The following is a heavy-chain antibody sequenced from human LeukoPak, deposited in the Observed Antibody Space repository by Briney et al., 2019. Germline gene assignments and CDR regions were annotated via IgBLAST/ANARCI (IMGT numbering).Heavy chain of an antibody. J-gene: IGHJ4*02. D-gene: IGHD5/OR15-5a*01. CDR2: INSYSSHI. CDR3: ARDPERYLRTGKFDY. CDR1: GFTFSTSA. Sequence: GGSLRLSCAASGFTFSTSAMNWVRQVPGKGLEGVSSINSYSSHIYYAASVRGRFTLSRDNARNSVFLQMNSLTAEDTAVYYCARDPERYLRTGKFDYWGQGTLVTVSS. V-gene: IGHV3-21*01.